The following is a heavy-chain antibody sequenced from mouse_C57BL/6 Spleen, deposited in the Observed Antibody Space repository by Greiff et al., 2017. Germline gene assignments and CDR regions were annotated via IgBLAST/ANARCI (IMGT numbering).Heavy chain of an antibody. D-gene: IGHD1-1*01. CDR2: IYPGSGST. CDR1: GYTFTSYW. CDR3: ARNYGSSYVRYFDV. V-gene: IGHV1-55*01. Sequence: QVQLQQPGAELVKPGASVKMSCKASGYTFTSYWITWVKQRPGQGLEWIGDIYPGSGSTNYNEKFKSKATLTVDTSSSTAYMQLSSLTSEDSAVYDCARNYGSSYVRYFDVWGTGTTVTVSS. J-gene: IGHJ1*03.